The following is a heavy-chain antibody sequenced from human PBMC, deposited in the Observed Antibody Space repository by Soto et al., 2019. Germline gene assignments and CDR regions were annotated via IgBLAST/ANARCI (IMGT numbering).Heavy chain of an antibody. D-gene: IGHD2-8*02. CDR3: AKDLVQYLGYGMDV. Sequence: QVQLVESGGGVVQPGRSLRLSCAASGFTFSSYGMHWVRQAPGKGLEWVAVISYDGSNKYYADSVKGRFTISRDNSKNTLYLQMNSLRAEDMAVYYCAKDLVQYLGYGMDVWGQGTTVTVSS. J-gene: IGHJ6*02. CDR2: ISYDGSNK. CDR1: GFTFSSYG. V-gene: IGHV3-30*18.